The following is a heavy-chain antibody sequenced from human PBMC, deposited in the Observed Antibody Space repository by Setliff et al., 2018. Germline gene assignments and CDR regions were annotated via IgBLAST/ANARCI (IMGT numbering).Heavy chain of an antibody. CDR1: AGSISSSSYY. D-gene: IGHD3-22*01. CDR2: IHYSGST. J-gene: IGHJ4*02. CDR3: ARQGRKSDSRGYYYWTDFDY. V-gene: IGHV4-39*01. Sequence: SDTLSLTCTVSAGSISSSSYYWGWIRQPPGKGLEWIATIHYSGSTYYNPSLKSRVTTSVDTSKNQFSLKLSSVTAADTAVYYCARQGRKSDSRGYYYWTDFDYWGQGALVTVSS.